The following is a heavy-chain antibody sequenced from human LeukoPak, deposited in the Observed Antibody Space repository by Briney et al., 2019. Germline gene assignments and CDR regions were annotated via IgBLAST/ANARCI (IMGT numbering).Heavy chain of an antibody. CDR3: ARGYGDPLDYYYYMDV. CDR2: IKQDGGEK. V-gene: IGHV3-7*01. CDR1: GFTFSTYW. Sequence: PGGSLRLSCAASGFTFSTYWMSWVRQAPGKWLEWVANIKQDGGEKYYVDSVKGRFTISRDNAKNSLYLQMNSLRTEDTAVYYCARGYGDPLDYYYYMDVWGNGTTVTVSS. D-gene: IGHD4-17*01. J-gene: IGHJ6*03.